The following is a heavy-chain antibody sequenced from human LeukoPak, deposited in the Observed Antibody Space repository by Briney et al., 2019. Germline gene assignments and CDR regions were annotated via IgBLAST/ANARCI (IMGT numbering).Heavy chain of an antibody. J-gene: IGHJ5*02. CDR2: IYYSGST. CDR3: ATYDSRYNWFDP. D-gene: IGHD3-22*01. V-gene: IGHV4-59*01. Sequence: SETLSLTCTVSGGSISSYYWSWIRQPPGKGLEWIGYIYYSGSTNYNPSLKSRATISVDTSKNQFSLKLSSVTAADTAVYYCATYDSRYNWFDPWGQGTLVTVSS. CDR1: GGSISSYY.